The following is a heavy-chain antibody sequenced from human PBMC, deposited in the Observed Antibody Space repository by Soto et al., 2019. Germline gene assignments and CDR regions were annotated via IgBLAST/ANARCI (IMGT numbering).Heavy chain of an antibody. D-gene: IGHD4-17*01. CDR3: APYYGHSGGRWFDP. Sequence: TLVNPTHTLTLTCTFSGCSLDTNGVAVGWIRQPPGKALDWLALIYVDDYKRYSPSLRSRLTFTRDTSRNQVVLTLSNMDPVDTGTYYCAPYYGHSGGRWFDPWGQGTLVTVSS. CDR2: IYVDDYK. CDR1: GCSLDTNGVA. J-gene: IGHJ5*02. V-gene: IGHV2-5*02.